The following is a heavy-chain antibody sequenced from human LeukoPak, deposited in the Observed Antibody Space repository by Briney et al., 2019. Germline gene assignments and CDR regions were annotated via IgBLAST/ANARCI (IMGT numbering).Heavy chain of an antibody. V-gene: IGHV1-69*04. J-gene: IGHJ4*02. CDR3: ARERATVVTLYYFAY. CDR2: IIPILGIA. D-gene: IGHD4-23*01. Sequence: ASVKVSCKASVGTFSSYAISWVRQAPGQGLKWMGRIIPILGIANYAQKFQGRVTITADKSTSTAYMELSSLRSEDTAVYYCARERATVVTLYYFAYWGQGTLVTVSS. CDR1: VGTFSSYA.